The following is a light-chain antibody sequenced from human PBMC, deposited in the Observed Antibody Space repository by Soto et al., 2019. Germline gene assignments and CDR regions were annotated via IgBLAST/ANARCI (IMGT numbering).Light chain of an antibody. CDR3: AAWDDSLSGVL. CDR2: NHN. CDR1: NSNIGSNT. Sequence: QSVLTQPPSASGTPGQRVTIYCFGSNSNIGSNTVNWYQQLPGTAPKLLIYNHNQRPSGVPDRFSGSQSGTSASLAISGLQSDDEADYYCAAWDDSLSGVLFGGGTKLTVL. J-gene: IGLJ2*01. V-gene: IGLV1-44*01.